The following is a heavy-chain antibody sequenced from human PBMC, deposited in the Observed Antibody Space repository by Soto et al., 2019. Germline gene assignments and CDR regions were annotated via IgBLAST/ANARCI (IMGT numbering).Heavy chain of an antibody. J-gene: IGHJ4*02. V-gene: IGHV3-74*01. Sequence: EVQLVESGGGLVQPGESLRLSCVVSGFTISSYWMHWVRQAPGKGLVWVSRINGDGSSTNYADSMKGRFTISRDNAKNTLYLQMNTLRAEDTAVYYCAIAVAGPTAIAYWGQGNQVTVSS. CDR2: INGDGSST. D-gene: IGHD6-19*01. CDR3: AIAVAGPTAIAY. CDR1: GFTISSYW.